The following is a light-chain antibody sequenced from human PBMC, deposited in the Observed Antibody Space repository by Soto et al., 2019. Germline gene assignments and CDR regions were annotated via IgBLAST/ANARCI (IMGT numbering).Light chain of an antibody. V-gene: IGKV1-16*01. CDR2: AAS. J-gene: IGKJ5*01. Sequence: DIHMSQSPSSTSPSVGDRVTNTYRASQSISSYLNWYQQKPGKAPNLLIYAASSLQSGVPSRFSGSGSGTDFTLTIGSLQPEDFATYYCQQYNSYPITFGQGTRLEIK. CDR3: QQYNSYPIT. CDR1: QSISSY.